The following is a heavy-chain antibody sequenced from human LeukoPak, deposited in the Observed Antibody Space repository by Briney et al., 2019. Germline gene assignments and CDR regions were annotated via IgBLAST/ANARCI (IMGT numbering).Heavy chain of an antibody. CDR1: GFTFDDYG. V-gene: IGHV3-20*03. Sequence: GGSLRLSYAASGFTFDDYGMSWVRQAPGKGLEWVSGINWNGGSTGYADSVKGRFTISRDNAKNSLYLQMNSLRAEDTALYYCASADYGDFNWFDPWGQGTLVTVSS. J-gene: IGHJ5*02. CDR3: ASADYGDFNWFDP. CDR2: INWNGGST. D-gene: IGHD4-17*01.